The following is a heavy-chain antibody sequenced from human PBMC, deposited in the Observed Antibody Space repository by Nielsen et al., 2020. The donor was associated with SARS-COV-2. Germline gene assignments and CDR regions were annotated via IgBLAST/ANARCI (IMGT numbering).Heavy chain of an antibody. CDR3: ARLQSSTGGGMDV. J-gene: IGHJ6*02. V-gene: IGHV5-51*01. CDR2: VYPGDSDT. D-gene: IGHD6-13*01. CDR1: GYSFTTYW. Sequence: GESLKISCKASGYSFTTYWIAWVRQMPGKGLEWMGVVYPGDSDTRYSPSFQGQVIISFDKSITTAYLQWNSLQASDSAMYYCARLQSSTGGGMDVWGQGTAVTVSS.